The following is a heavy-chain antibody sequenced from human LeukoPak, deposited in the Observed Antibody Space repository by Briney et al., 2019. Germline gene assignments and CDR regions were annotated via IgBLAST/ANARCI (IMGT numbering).Heavy chain of an antibody. CDR1: GGSISSYY. J-gene: IGHJ3*02. V-gene: IGHV4-59*08. D-gene: IGHD2/OR15-2a*01. Sequence: KSSETLSLTCTVSGGSISSYYWSWIRQPPGKGLEWIGYIYHSGSTNYNPSLKSRVTISVDTSKTQFSLKLSSVTAADTAVYYCARRLSPDAFDIWGQGTMVTVSS. CDR3: ARRLSPDAFDI. CDR2: IYHSGST.